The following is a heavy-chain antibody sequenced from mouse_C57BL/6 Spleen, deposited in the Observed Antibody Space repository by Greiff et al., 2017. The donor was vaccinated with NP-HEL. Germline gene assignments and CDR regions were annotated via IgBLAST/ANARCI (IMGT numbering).Heavy chain of an antibody. D-gene: IGHD3-3*01. CDR3: ARGGRGFDY. V-gene: IGHV14-2*01. CDR2: IDPEDGET. CDR1: GFNIKDYY. Sequence: EVQLQQSGAELVKPGASVKLSCTASGFNIKDYYMHWVKQRTEQGLEWIGRIDPEDGETKYAPTFQGKATITADTSSNTAYLQLSSLTSEDTAVYSGARGGRGFDYWGQGTTLTVSS. J-gene: IGHJ2*01.